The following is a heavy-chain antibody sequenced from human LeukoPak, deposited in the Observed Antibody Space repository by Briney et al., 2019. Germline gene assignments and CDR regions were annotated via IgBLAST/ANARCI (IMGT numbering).Heavy chain of an antibody. CDR3: ARDLRL. V-gene: IGHV3-21*01. Sequence: GGSLRLSCAASGFTFSNYNMNWVRQAPGKGLEWVSSISSGSNYIYYADSVKGRFTISRDNAKNSLYLQMNSLRADDAAVYYCARDLRLWGQGTLVTVSS. CDR1: GFTFSNYN. CDR2: ISSGSNYI. J-gene: IGHJ4*02.